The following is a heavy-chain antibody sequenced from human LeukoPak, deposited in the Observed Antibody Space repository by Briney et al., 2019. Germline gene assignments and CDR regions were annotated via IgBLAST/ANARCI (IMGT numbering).Heavy chain of an antibody. CDR2: ISWNSGSV. D-gene: IGHD1-14*01. J-gene: IGHJ4*02. Sequence: PGGSLRLSCAASGFTFDDYTMHWVRQAPGKGLEWVSGISWNSGSVGYADSVKGRFTISRDNAKNSLYLQMSSLRGEDTALYYCAKDRRNDFDYWGQGTLVTVS. CDR3: AKDRRNDFDY. V-gene: IGHV3-9*01. CDR1: GFTFDDYT.